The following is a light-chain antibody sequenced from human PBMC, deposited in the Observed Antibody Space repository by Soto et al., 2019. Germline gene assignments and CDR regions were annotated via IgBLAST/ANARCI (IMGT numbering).Light chain of an antibody. J-gene: IGLJ2*01. CDR1: SSNIGSNT. CDR2: KNN. CDR3: AAWDDNLNGPV. V-gene: IGLV1-44*01. Sequence: QSVLTQPPSASGTPGQRVTISCSGSSSNIGSNTVNWYQQLPGPAPRLLIYKNNKRSSGVPDRFSGSKSGTSASLAISGLQSEDEADYYCAAWDDNLNGPVFGGGTKLTAL.